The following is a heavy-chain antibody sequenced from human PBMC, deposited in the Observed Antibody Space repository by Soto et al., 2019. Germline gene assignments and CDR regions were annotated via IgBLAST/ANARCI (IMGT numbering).Heavy chain of an antibody. V-gene: IGHV3-23*01. Sequence: GGSLRLSCAASGFTFSACAMSWVRQAPGKGLEWVSSIIGSGGSTYYADSVKGRFTISRDNSKNTLFLQMNSLRADDTAVYYCAKGSGYDYYYGLDVWGQGTAVTVSS. D-gene: IGHD2-15*01. CDR2: IIGSGGST. CDR3: AKGSGYDYYYGLDV. J-gene: IGHJ6*02. CDR1: GFTFSACA.